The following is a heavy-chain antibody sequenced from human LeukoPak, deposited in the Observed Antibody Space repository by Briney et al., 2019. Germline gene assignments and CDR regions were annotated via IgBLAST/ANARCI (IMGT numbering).Heavy chain of an antibody. CDR2: INHSGST. V-gene: IGHV4-34*01. D-gene: IGHD3-22*01. CDR3: ASKNDSSGYLDY. Sequence: PSETLSLTCAVYGGSFSGYYWSWIRQPPGKGLEWIGEINHSGSTNYNPSLKSRVTISVDTSKNQFSLKLSSATAADTAVYYCASKNDSSGYLDYWGQGTLVTVSS. CDR1: GGSFSGYY. J-gene: IGHJ4*02.